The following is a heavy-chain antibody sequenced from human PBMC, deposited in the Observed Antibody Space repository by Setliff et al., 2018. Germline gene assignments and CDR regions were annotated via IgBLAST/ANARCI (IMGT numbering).Heavy chain of an antibody. CDR2: ISSSGTT. D-gene: IGHD4-4*01. CDR1: DDSIYSATYF. Sequence: LSLTCSVSDDSIYSATYFWGWIRQTPGKGLEWIGTISSSGTTKYNSSLQGRVTLSIDVPNRQFALRLSSVTAVDAAVYYCAREGRWDYSYPIYWGQGILVTVSS. J-gene: IGHJ4*02. CDR3: AREGRWDYSYPIY. V-gene: IGHV4-39*01.